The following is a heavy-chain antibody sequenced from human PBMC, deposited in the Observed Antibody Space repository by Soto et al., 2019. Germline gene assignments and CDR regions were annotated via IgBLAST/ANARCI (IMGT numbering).Heavy chain of an antibody. Sequence: QVQLVQSGAEVKKPGSSVKVSCKASGGTFNTYSITWVRQAPGQGLEWVGGILPVFDSAHYGQKFQGRVTIVADESTGTAYMELTSLRSEDTAVYYSARGGSTYHTWVPAYWGQGTRVTVSS. CDR1: GGTFNTYS. D-gene: IGHD2-2*01. V-gene: IGHV1-69*01. J-gene: IGHJ4*02. CDR2: ILPVFDSA. CDR3: ARGGSTYHTWVPAY.